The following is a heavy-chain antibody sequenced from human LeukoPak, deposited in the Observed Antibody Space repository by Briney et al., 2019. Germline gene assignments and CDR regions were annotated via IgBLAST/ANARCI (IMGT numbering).Heavy chain of an antibody. J-gene: IGHJ4*02. D-gene: IGHD3-22*01. CDR1: GGTFSSYA. CDR3: AREGYYDISGYYPPAYYFDS. CDR2: IIPIFGIA. V-gene: IGHV1-69*04. Sequence: SVKVSCKASGGTFSSYAISWVRQAPGQGLEWMGRIIPIFGIANYAQKFQGKVTITADKSTSTAYMELSSLRSEDTAVYYCAREGYYDISGYYPPAYYFDSWGQGTLVTVSS.